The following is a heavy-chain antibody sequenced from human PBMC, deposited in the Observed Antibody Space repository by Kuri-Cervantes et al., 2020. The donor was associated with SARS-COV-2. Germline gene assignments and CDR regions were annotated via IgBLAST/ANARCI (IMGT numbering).Heavy chain of an antibody. J-gene: IGHJ1*01. CDR2: IWYDGSNK. CDR3: ARAPSILGATLGYFQQ. V-gene: IGHV3-33*08. D-gene: IGHD1-26*01. CDR1: GFTFSDYA. Sequence: GGSLRLSCAASGFTFSDYALHWVRQAPGKGLEWVAVIWYDGSNKSYADSVRGRFTISRDKSKNTLYLQMNSLRAGDTAVYYCARAPSILGATLGYFQQWGQGTLVTVSS.